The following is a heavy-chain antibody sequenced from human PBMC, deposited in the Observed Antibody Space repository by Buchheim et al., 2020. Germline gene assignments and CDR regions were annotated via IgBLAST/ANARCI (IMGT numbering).Heavy chain of an antibody. CDR3: ARGSGYSSSSYYYGMDV. V-gene: IGHV3-33*01. Sequence: VQLVESGGGVVQPGRSLRLSCAASGFTFSSYGMHWVRQAPGKGLEWVAVIWYDGSNKYYADSVKGRFTISRDNSKNTLYLQMNSLRAEDTAVYYCARGSGYSSSSYYYGMDVWGQGTT. J-gene: IGHJ6*02. CDR2: IWYDGSNK. CDR1: GFTFSSYG. D-gene: IGHD6-13*01.